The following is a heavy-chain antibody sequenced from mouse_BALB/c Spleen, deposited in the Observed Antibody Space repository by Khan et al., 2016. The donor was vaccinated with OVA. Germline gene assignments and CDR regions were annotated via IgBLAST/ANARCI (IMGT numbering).Heavy chain of an antibody. CDR1: GFTFSAYG. CDR3: ASHLTGSFAY. V-gene: IGHV5-6*01. Sequence: EVKLLESGGDLVKPGGSLRLSCAASGFTFSAYGMSWVRQTPDKRLEWVATINSDGYYTYSPDTVKGRFTISRNNAENTLYLQMSSLKSEDTAIYYCASHLTGSFAYWGQGTLVTVSA. J-gene: IGHJ3*01. CDR2: INSDGYYT. D-gene: IGHD4-1*01.